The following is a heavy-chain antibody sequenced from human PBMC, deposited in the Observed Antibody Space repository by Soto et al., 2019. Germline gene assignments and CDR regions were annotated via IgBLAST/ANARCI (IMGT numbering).Heavy chain of an antibody. CDR1: GYSLSDLS. Sequence: GASVKVSCKVSGYSLSDLSIHWVRQAPGKGLEWMGGPDAEDGETIYAQKLQGRGTMTEDTSTDTAYMELSSLTSEDTAMYYCATLPRTIERTPAAIWSFDSWGQGTLVTVSS. V-gene: IGHV1-24*01. CDR3: ATLPRTIERTPAAIWSFDS. CDR2: PDAEDGET. J-gene: IGHJ4*02. D-gene: IGHD2-2*01.